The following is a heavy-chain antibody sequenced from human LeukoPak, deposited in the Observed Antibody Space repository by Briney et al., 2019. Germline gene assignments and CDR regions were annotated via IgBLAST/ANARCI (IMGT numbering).Heavy chain of an antibody. CDR2: IVVGSGNT. CDR1: GFTFTSSA. CDR3: ATGSFGMDV. Sequence: SVRVPCKASGFTFTSSAVQWVRQARGQRLEWIGWIVVGSGNTNYAQKFQGRVTMTEDTSTDTAYMELSSLRSEDTAVYYCATGSFGMDVWGQGTTVTVSS. J-gene: IGHJ6*02. V-gene: IGHV1-58*01.